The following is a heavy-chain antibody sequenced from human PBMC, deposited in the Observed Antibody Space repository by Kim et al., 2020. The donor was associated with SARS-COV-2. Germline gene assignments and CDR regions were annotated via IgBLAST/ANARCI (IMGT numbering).Heavy chain of an antibody. V-gene: IGHV4-39*01. CDR3: ARLVSENSAVEY. Sequence: SETLSLTCTVSGDSISRSSNYWGGIRQPPGKGLEWIGSINYSGNTYYNPSLKSRVTISVDTSKNQFSLKMRSVTAADTAVYYCARLVSENSAVEYWGQGTLVTVSS. J-gene: IGHJ4*02. CDR1: GDSISRSSNY. CDR2: INYSGNT.